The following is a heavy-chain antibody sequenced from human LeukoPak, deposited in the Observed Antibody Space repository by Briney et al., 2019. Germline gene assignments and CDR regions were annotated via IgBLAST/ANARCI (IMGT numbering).Heavy chain of an antibody. D-gene: IGHD3-22*01. CDR1: GGSISSYY. V-gene: IGHV4-4*07. Sequence: PSETLSLTCTVSGGSISSYYWSWIRQPAGKGLEWIGRIYTSGSTNYNPSLKSRVTMSVDTSKNQFSLKLSSVTAADTAVYYCARWQFILVDDSSGYYSHWGQGTLVTVSS. J-gene: IGHJ4*02. CDR2: IYTSGST. CDR3: ARWQFILVDDSSGYYSH.